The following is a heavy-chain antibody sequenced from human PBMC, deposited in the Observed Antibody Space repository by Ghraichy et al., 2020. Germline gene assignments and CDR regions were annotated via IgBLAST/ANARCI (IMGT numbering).Heavy chain of an antibody. V-gene: IGHV4-34*01. CDR1: GGSFSIYY. Sequence: SETLSLTCAVYGGSFSIYYWSWIRQPPGKGLEWIGEINHSGNTKYNPSLKSRVTISLDTSKNHFPLKLTSVTAADTAVYFCARGFQSVDTTMVYRFDYWGQGTPVTGSS. J-gene: IGHJ4*02. CDR3: ARGFQSVDTTMVYRFDY. CDR2: INHSGNT. D-gene: IGHD5-18*01.